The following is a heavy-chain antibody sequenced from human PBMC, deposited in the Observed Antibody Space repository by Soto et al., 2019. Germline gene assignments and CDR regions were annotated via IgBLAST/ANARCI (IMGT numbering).Heavy chain of an antibody. V-gene: IGHV5-10-1*01. J-gene: IGHJ4*02. CDR3: ARWVYGDYASDY. D-gene: IGHD4-17*01. CDR2: IDPSDSYT. CDR1: GYSFTSYW. Sequence: GXSLKISCKGSGYSFTSYWIGWVRQMPGKGLEWMGRIDPSDSYTNYSPSFQGHVTISADKSISTAYLQWSSLKASDTAMYYCARWVYGDYASDYWGQGTLVTLSS.